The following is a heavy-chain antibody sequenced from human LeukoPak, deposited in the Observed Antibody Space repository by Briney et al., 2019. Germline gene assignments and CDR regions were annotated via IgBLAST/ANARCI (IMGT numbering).Heavy chain of an antibody. V-gene: IGHV4-39*01. J-gene: IGHJ1*01. Sequence: SETLSLTCTIFGDFVSRSDSYWDWIRQPPGKGLEWIGTIYYSGRTYYSPSLKSRVTLSVDMSNNQFSLTLSSVTAADTALYFCARRRYYDSSGYLEWGQGTLVTVSS. CDR3: ARRRYYDSSGYLE. CDR1: GDFVSRSDSY. CDR2: IYYSGRT. D-gene: IGHD3-22*01.